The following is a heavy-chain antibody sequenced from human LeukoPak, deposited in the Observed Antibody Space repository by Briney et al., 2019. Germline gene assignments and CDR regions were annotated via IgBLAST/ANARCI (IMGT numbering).Heavy chain of an antibody. Sequence: AGGALRLSCSAPGFIFSNYGMYSVRQAPGKGLEWVAFIRHDGSIRNYADSVKGRATISRDNAKHSLYLQMNSLRADDTAVYYCAMQPKYSYGPNWFDPWGQGTLVTLSS. V-gene: IGHV3-30*02. D-gene: IGHD5-18*01. CDR2: IRHDGSIR. J-gene: IGHJ5*02. CDR1: GFIFSNYG. CDR3: AMQPKYSYGPNWFDP.